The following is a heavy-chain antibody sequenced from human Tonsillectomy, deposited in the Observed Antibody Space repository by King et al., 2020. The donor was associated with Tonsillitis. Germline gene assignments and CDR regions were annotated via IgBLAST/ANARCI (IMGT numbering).Heavy chain of an antibody. CDR3: AKLSIAAAADAFDI. J-gene: IGHJ3*02. CDR1: GFTFSSYG. D-gene: IGHD6-13*01. CDR2: ISYDGSNK. Sequence: VQLVEPGGGVVQPARSLRLSCAASGFTFSSYGMHWVRQAPGKGLEWVAVISYDGSNKYYADSVKGRFTISRDNSKNTLYLQMNSLRAEDTAVYYCAKLSIAAAADAFDIWGQGTMVTVSS. V-gene: IGHV3-30*18.